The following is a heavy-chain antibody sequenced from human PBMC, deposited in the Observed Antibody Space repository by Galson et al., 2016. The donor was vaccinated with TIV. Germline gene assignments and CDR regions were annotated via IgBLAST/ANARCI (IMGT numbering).Heavy chain of an antibody. CDR2: IDPTSGGT. CDR1: GGVFNNAA. J-gene: IGHJ4*02. V-gene: IGHV1-46*02. Sequence: SVKVSCKASGGVFNNAAIIWVRQAPGQGLEWVGVIDPTSGGTTYAQRFQGRVTMTSDTSTSTVYMDLSNLRSDDTAVFYCAVWSNIYFFALWGQGTLITVSS. CDR3: AVWSNIYFFAL. D-gene: IGHD2-2*02.